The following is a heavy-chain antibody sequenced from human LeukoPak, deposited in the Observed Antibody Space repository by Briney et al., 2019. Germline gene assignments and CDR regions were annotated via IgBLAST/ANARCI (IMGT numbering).Heavy chain of an antibody. Sequence: PGGSLRLSCAASGFTFDDYAMHWVRQAPGKGLEWVSGISRNSGSIGYADSVKGRFTISRDNAKNSLYLQMNSLRAEDTALYYCAKDNYYDSSGSFDYWGQGTLVTVSS. V-gene: IGHV3-9*01. J-gene: IGHJ4*02. D-gene: IGHD3-22*01. CDR3: AKDNYYDSSGSFDY. CDR1: GFTFDDYA. CDR2: ISRNSGSI.